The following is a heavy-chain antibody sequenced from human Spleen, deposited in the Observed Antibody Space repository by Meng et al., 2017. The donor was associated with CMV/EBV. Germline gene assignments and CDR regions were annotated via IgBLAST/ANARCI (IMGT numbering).Heavy chain of an antibody. CDR3: ASLSGYSSGWYSQF. CDR1: GFTFSSYS. V-gene: IGHV3-21*01. Sequence: EVQLVESGXXXXXPXXAXXLSCAASGFTFSSYSMNWVRQAPGKGLEWVSSISSSGSYIYYADSVKGRFTVSRDNAKNSLYLQMNSLRAEDTAVYYCASLSGYSSGWYSQFWGQGTLVTVSS. CDR2: ISSSGSYI. D-gene: IGHD6-19*01. J-gene: IGHJ4*02.